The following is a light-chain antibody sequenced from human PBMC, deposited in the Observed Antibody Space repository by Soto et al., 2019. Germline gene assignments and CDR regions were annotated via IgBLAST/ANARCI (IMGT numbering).Light chain of an antibody. V-gene: IGKV1-27*01. CDR3: QKQTSAPLT. Sequence: DIQMTQSPSSLSASVGDRVTITCRASQGISNYLAWYQQKPGKVPKLLIYAASILQLGVPSRFSGSGSGPDFTLTISSLQPEDVASHYFQKQTSAPLTFGGGTKVEIK. CDR1: QGISNY. CDR2: AAS. J-gene: IGKJ4*01.